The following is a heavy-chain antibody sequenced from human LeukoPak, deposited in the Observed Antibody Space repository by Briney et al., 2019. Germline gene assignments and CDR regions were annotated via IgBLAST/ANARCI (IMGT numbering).Heavy chain of an antibody. CDR3: TREDNVVPAALHGSSYMDV. CDR2: ISSSSSYI. D-gene: IGHD2-2*01. Sequence: GGSLRLSCAASGFTFSSYSTNWVRQAPGKGLEWVSSISSSSSYIYYADSVKGRFPISRDNATTSLYLQMNSLRAEETAVYYCTREDNVVPAALHGSSYMDVWGKGTTVTVSS. V-gene: IGHV3-21*01. CDR1: GFTFSSYS. J-gene: IGHJ6*03.